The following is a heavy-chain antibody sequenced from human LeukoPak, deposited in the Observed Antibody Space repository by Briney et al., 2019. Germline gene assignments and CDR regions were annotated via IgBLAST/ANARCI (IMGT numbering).Heavy chain of an antibody. V-gene: IGHV3-23*01. CDR3: AKLGGSFKHDY. CDR1: GFTFSSYA. J-gene: IGHJ4*02. CDR2: ISGSGSST. Sequence: GGSLRLSCAASGFTFSSYAMSWVRQAPGKGLEWVSTISGSGSSTYYADSVKGRFTISRDNSKNTLYLQMNSLRAEDTAVYYCAKLGGSFKHDYWGQGTLVTVSS. D-gene: IGHD1-26*01.